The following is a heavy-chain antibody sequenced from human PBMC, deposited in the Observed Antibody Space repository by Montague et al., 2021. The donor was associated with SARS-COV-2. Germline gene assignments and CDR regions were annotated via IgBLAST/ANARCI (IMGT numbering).Heavy chain of an antibody. Sequence: CAISGDSVSSNRATRSWIRQSPSRGLEWLGRTYYRSMWKSDYARSVKSRIAINPDTSKNQFSLQLSSVTPEDTALYYCVRGIEAAGSYDYWGQGTLVTVSS. CDR2: TYYRSMWKS. CDR3: VRGIEAAGSYDY. CDR1: GDSVSSNRAT. D-gene: IGHD6-13*01. V-gene: IGHV6-1*01. J-gene: IGHJ4*02.